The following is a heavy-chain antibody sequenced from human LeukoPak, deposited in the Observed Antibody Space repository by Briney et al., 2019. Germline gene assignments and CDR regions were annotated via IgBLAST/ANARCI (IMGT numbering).Heavy chain of an antibody. CDR2: TRSKPYSYTT. CDR1: LVTSSDHS. J-gene: IGHJ3*02. V-gene: IGHV3-72*01. D-gene: IGHD2-21*02. CDR3: VRSVTASTTGAI. Sequence: PLGSLRLSSATSLVTSSDHSMDWVRHARRKGLGWGGRTRSKPYSYTTQYAPSVKGTFTISRDDTKNPLYLQKNTLKPEDTAVYNCVRSVTASTTGAIWGQGTMVTVSS.